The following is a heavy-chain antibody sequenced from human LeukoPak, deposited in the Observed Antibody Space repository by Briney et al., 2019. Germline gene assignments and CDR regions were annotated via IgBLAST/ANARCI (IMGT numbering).Heavy chain of an antibody. V-gene: IGHV4-30-4*01. Sequence: SETLSLTCTVSGGSVSSGDYYWSWIRQPPGKGLECIGYIYYSGSTYYNPSLKSRVTISVDTSKNQFSLRLSSVTAADTAVYYCARAPYSGSYVGAFDIWGQGTMVTVSS. CDR3: ARAPYSGSYVGAFDI. J-gene: IGHJ3*02. CDR2: IYYSGST. D-gene: IGHD1-26*01. CDR1: GGSVSSGDYY.